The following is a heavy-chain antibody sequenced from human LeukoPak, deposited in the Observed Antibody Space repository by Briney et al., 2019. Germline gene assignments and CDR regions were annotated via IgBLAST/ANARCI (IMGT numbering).Heavy chain of an antibody. CDR2: ISGSGGST. CDR3: AKDDRDVRRELPRVGFDY. Sequence: GGSLRLTCAASGFTFSSYAMSWVRQAPGKGLEWVSAISGSGGSTYYADSVKGRFTISRDNSKNTLYLQMNSLRSEDTAVYYCAKDDRDVRRELPRVGFDYWGQGTLVTVSS. J-gene: IGHJ4*02. V-gene: IGHV3-23*01. CDR1: GFTFSSYA. D-gene: IGHD1-26*01.